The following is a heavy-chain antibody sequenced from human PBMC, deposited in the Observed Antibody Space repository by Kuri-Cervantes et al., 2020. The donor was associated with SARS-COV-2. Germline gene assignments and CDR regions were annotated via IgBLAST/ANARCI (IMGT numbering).Heavy chain of an antibody. CDR1: GGSISSSSYY. D-gene: IGHD4-17*01. J-gene: IGHJ4*02. Sequence: SETLSLTCTVSGGSISSSSYYWGWIRQPPGKGLEWIGSIYYSGSTYYNPSLKSRVTISVDTSKNQFSLKLSSVTAADTAVYYCARVLATVTPFDYWGQGTLVTVSS. CDR2: IYYSGST. CDR3: ARVLATVTPFDY. V-gene: IGHV4-39*07.